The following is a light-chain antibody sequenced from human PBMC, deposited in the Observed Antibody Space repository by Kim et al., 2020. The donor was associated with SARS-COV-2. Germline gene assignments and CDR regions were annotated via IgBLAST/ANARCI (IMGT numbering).Light chain of an antibody. CDR3: QQYYTIPPWT. V-gene: IGKV4-1*01. CDR1: QSILFSSNNKNY. CDR2: WAS. J-gene: IGKJ1*01. Sequence: DIVMTQSPDSLAVSLGERATINCKSSQSILFSSNNKNYLDWYQQKPGHPPALLIYWASTRESGVPDRFSGSGSGTNFTLTISSLQAEDVAIYYCQQYYTIPPWTFGQGTKVDIK.